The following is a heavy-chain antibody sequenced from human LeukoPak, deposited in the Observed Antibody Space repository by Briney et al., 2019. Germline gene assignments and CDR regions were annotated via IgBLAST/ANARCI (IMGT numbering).Heavy chain of an antibody. Sequence: GGSLRLSCAASGFTFSSYGMHWVRQAPGKGLEWVAVISYDGSNKYYADSVKGRFTISRDNSKNTLYLQMNSLRAEDTAVYYCAKVLVRGSYLDYWGQGTLVTVSS. CDR3: AKVLVRGSYLDY. V-gene: IGHV3-30*18. CDR1: GFTFSSYG. CDR2: ISYDGSNK. D-gene: IGHD3-10*01. J-gene: IGHJ4*02.